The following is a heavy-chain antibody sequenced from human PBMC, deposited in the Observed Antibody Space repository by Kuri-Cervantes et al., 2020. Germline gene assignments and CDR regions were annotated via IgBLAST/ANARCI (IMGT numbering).Heavy chain of an antibody. CDR1: GGSISSYY. D-gene: IGHD3-10*01. V-gene: IGHV4-59*01. CDR2: IYYSGST. J-gene: IGHJ4*02. Sequence: SETLSLTCTVSGGSISSYYWSWIRQPPGKGLEWIGYIYYSGSTNYNPSLKSRVTISVDTSKNQFSLKLSSVTAADTAVYYCARHGTSYGSGSPEIDYWGQGTLVTVSS. CDR3: ARHGTSYGSGSPEIDY.